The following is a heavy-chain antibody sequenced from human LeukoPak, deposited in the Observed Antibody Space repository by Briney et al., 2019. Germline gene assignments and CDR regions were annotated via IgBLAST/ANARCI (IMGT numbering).Heavy chain of an antibody. CDR1: GFTVSSNY. D-gene: IGHD1-26*01. CDR3: ARGIVGALDAFDI. V-gene: IGHV3-66*01. Sequence: GGSLRLSCAASGFTVSSNYMSWVRQAPGKGLEWVSVIYSGGSTYYADSVKGRFTISRDNSKNTLYLQMNSQRAEDTAVYYCARGIVGALDAFDIWGQGTMVTVSS. CDR2: IYSGGST. J-gene: IGHJ3*02.